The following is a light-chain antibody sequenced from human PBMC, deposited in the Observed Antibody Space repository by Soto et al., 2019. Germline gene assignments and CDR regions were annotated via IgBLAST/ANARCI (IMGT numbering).Light chain of an antibody. CDR2: DAS. V-gene: IGKV1-5*01. J-gene: IGKJ1*01. CDR3: QQYDSILGT. Sequence: DIQMTQSPSTLSASVGDRVTITCRASQSISSWLAWYQQKPGRAPKLLIYDASSLESGVPSRFSGSGSGTEFTLTISSLQPDDFATYYCQQYDSILGTFGPGTKVEIK. CDR1: QSISSW.